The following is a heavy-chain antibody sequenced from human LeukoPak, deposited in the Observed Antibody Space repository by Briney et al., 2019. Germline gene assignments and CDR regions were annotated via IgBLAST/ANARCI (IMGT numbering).Heavy chain of an antibody. Sequence: PGGSLRLSCAASGFTFSSYSMNWVRQAPGEGLEWVSYISSSNSAIYYADSVTGRFTISRDNAKSPLYLQMNSLRAEDTAVYYCARDFILTGYGAFDIWGQGTMVTVSS. CDR3: ARDFILTGYGAFDI. D-gene: IGHD3-9*01. J-gene: IGHJ3*02. V-gene: IGHV3-48*04. CDR2: ISSSNSAI. CDR1: GFTFSSYS.